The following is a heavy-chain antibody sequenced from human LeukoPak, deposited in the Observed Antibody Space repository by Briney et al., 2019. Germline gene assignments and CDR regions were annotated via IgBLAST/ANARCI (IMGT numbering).Heavy chain of an antibody. V-gene: IGHV4-39*07. CDR2: IYYSGST. J-gene: IGHJ4*02. Sequence: PSETLSLTCTVSGGSISSSSYYWGWIRQPPGKGLEWIGSIYYSGSTYYNPSLKSRVTISVDTSKNQFSLKLSSVTAADTAVYYCARLRSGKVAIPYYFDYWGQGTLVTVSS. CDR1: GGSISSSSYY. CDR3: ARLRSGKVAIPYYFDY. D-gene: IGHD5-12*01.